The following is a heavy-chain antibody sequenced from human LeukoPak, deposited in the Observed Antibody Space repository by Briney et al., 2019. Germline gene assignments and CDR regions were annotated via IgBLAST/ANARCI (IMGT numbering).Heavy chain of an antibody. CDR1: GGSISSGGYS. Sequence: SQTLSLTCAVSGGSISSGGYSWSWIRQPPGKGLEWIGYIYHSGSTYYNPSLKSRVTISVDRSKTQFSLKLSSVTVADTAVYYCARGVYGGNSGAFDIWGQGTMVTVSS. CDR3: ARGVYGGNSGAFDI. J-gene: IGHJ3*02. D-gene: IGHD4-23*01. V-gene: IGHV4-30-2*01. CDR2: IYHSGST.